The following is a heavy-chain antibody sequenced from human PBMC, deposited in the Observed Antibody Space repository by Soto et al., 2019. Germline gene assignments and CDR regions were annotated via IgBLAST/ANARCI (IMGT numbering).Heavy chain of an antibody. CDR2: INPSGGGA. D-gene: IGHD2-2*02. CDR1: GYTFTPYY. CDR3: ARVASRQLLYLQVPPGAFDI. V-gene: IGHV1-46*01. J-gene: IGHJ3*02. Sequence: GGSVKGSCKASGYTFTPYYIHWVGQAPGQGRGWMGIINPSGGGASYAQKFQGRVTMTRDTSTSTVYMELSSLRSDDTAVYYCARVASRQLLYLQVPPGAFDIWGQGTMVTVSS.